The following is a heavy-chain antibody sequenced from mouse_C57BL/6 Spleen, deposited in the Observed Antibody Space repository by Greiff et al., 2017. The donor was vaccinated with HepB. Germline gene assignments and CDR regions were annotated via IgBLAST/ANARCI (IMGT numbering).Heavy chain of an antibody. CDR1: GFTFSSYA. V-gene: IGHV5-4*01. J-gene: IGHJ2*01. Sequence: EVNLVESGGGLVKPGGSLKLSCAASGFTFSSYAMSWVRQTPEKRLEWVATISDGGSYTYYPDNVKGRFTISRDNAKNNLYLQMSHLKSEDTAMYYCARDRGGYYYGSYFDYWGQGTTLTVSS. D-gene: IGHD1-1*01. CDR2: ISDGGSYT. CDR3: ARDRGGYYYGSYFDY.